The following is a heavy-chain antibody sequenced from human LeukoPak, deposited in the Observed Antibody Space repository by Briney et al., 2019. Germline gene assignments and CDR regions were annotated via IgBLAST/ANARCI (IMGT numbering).Heavy chain of an antibody. Sequence: SETLSLTCTVSGGSISSYNYYWGWIRQPPGKGLECIGSIYYSGSTYHNPSLKSRVTISVDTSKNQFSLKLSSVPAADTAVYYCARHPYSGTYWEGTGYHYYYMDVWGKGTTVTVSS. V-gene: IGHV4-39*01. CDR2: IYYSGST. CDR1: GGSISSYNYY. CDR3: ARHPYSGTYWEGTGYHYYYMDV. D-gene: IGHD1-26*01. J-gene: IGHJ6*03.